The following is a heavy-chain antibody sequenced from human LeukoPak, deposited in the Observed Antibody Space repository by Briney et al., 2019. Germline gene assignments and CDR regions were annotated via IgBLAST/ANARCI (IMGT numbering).Heavy chain of an antibody. D-gene: IGHD2-15*01. V-gene: IGHV1-69*05. CDR2: IIPIFGTA. Sequence: SVKVSCKASGGTFSSYAISWVRQAPGQGLEWMGRIIPIFGTANYAQKFQGRVTITTDESTSTAYMELSSLRSEDTAVYYCARPARSCNGGSCHTLYFDYWGQGTLVTVSS. CDR1: GGTFSSYA. J-gene: IGHJ4*02. CDR3: ARPARSCNGGSCHTLYFDY.